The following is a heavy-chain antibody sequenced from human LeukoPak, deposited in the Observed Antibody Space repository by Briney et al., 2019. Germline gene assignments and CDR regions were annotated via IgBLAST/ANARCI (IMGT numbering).Heavy chain of an antibody. Sequence: ASVKVSCKASGYTFTGYYMHWVRQAPGQGLEWMGWINPNSGGTNYAQKFQGRVTMTRNTSISTAYMELSSLRSEDTAVYYCARGEDSSWSGLSPDYWGQGTLVTVSS. J-gene: IGHJ4*02. CDR1: GYTFTGYY. V-gene: IGHV1-2*02. D-gene: IGHD6-13*01. CDR2: INPNSGGT. CDR3: ARGEDSSWSGLSPDY.